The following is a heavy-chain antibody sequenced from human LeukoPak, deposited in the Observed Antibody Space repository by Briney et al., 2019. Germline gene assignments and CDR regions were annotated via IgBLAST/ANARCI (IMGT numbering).Heavy chain of an antibody. Sequence: GGSLRLSCAASGFTFSSYAMSWVRQAPGKGLEWVSAISGSGGSTYYADSVKGRFTISRDNAKNSLYLQMNSLRAEDTAVYYCARGRYCSSTSCYRYFGYWGQGTLVTVSS. J-gene: IGHJ4*02. V-gene: IGHV3-23*01. CDR1: GFTFSSYA. CDR2: ISGSGGST. CDR3: ARGRYCSSTSCYRYFGY. D-gene: IGHD2-2*01.